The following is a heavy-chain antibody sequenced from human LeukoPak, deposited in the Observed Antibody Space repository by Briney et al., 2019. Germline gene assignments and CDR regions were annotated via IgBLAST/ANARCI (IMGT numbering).Heavy chain of an antibody. CDR3: ARDCGTKAAMDFDY. J-gene: IGHJ4*02. CDR2: ISSSSSYI. V-gene: IGHV3-21*01. CDR1: GFTFSSYS. Sequence: PGGSLRLSCAASGFTFSSYSMNWVRQAPGKGLEWVSSISSSSSYIYYADPVKGRFTISRDNAKNSLYLQMNSLRAEDTAVYYCARDCGTKAAMDFDYWGQGTLVTVSS. D-gene: IGHD5-18*01.